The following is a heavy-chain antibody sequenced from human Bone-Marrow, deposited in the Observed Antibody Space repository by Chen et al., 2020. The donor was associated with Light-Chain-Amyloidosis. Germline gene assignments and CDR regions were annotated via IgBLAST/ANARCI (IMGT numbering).Heavy chain of an antibody. CDR1: GFIFSNYD. CDR3: ARDQVEYKFFYYMDV. J-gene: IGHJ6*03. CDR2: IDSSGTYI. D-gene: IGHD6-6*01. V-gene: IGHV3-21*02. Sequence: VKLVESGGGVVQPGRSLRLSCAASGFIFSNYDMHWVRQAPGKGLEWVSSIDSSGTYINYADSTRGRFSISRDNAKNSLYLQITSLRAEDTAVYYCARDQVEYKFFYYMDVWGKGTTVTVSS.